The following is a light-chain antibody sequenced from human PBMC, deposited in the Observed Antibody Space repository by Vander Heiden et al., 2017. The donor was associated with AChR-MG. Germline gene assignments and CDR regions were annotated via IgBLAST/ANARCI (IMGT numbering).Light chain of an antibody. CDR3: QTWGTGTHV. Sequence: QLVLTQSPSASASLGASVKLTCTLSSGHSSYAIAWHQQQPEKGPRYLMKLNSDGSHSKGDGIPDRFSGSSSGAERYLTISSLQSEDEVDYYCQTWGTGTHVFGTGTKVTVL. V-gene: IGLV4-69*01. J-gene: IGLJ1*01. CDR2: LNSDGSH. CDR1: SGHSSYA.